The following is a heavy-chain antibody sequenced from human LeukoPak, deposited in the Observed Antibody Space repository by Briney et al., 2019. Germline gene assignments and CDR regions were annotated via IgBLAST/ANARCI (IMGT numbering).Heavy chain of an antibody. D-gene: IGHD6-6*01. V-gene: IGHV4-34*01. CDR1: GGSFSGYY. CDR3: ATTARHCSDY. J-gene: IGHJ4*02. Sequence: PSETLSLTCAVYGGSFSGYYWSWIRQPPGKGLEWIGEINHSGSTNYNPSLKSRVTISVDKSKNQFSLKLSSVTAADTAVYYCATTARHCSDYWGQGTLVTVSS. CDR2: INHSGST.